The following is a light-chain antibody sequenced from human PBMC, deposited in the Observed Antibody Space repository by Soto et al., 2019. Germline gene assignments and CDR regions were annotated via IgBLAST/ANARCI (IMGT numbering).Light chain of an antibody. CDR1: QGIGGD. J-gene: IGKJ1*01. V-gene: IGKV1-17*01. Sequence: DIQMTQSPSSLSASVGDRVTITCRASQGIGGDAGWYQQRPGKPPKRLLYATSTLQSGIPSRFRGCGFGTEFTLTISSLHPDDFATYYCVQHNSYPRTFGQGTRVEMK. CDR3: VQHNSYPRT. CDR2: ATS.